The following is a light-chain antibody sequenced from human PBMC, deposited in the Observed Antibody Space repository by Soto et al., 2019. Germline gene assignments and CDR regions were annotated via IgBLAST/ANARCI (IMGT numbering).Light chain of an antibody. CDR1: NSDVGSYNL. J-gene: IGLJ1*01. CDR2: EVS. Sequence: SALTQPASGNRFPGGWITISYNRTNSDVGSYNLVSWYQQHPGKAPKLMIYEVSKRPPGFSNRFSGSKSGNTASLTISGLQAEDEADYYCSSYAGSSTYVFGTGTKVTVL. CDR3: SSYAGSSTYV. V-gene: IGLV2-23*02.